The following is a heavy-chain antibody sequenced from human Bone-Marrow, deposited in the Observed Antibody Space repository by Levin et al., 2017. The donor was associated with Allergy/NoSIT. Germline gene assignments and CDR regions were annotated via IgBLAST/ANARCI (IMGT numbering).Heavy chain of an antibody. J-gene: IGHJ6*02. CDR1: VSTLTPFG. D-gene: IGHD2-8*01. CDR3: AGAKPRGCHEHFFYGMDV. Sequence: ASVKVSCKAAVSTLTPFGFVWVRQAPGQGLEWMGWISTYNGNTNYAQKFQGRVTMTTDTSTSTAHLELRSLRSDDTAIYYCAGAKPRGCHEHFFYGMDVWGPGTTIIVSS. V-gene: IGHV1-18*01. CDR2: ISTYNGNT.